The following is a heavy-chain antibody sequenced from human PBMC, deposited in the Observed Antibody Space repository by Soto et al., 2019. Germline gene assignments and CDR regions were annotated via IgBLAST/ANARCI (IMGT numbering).Heavy chain of an antibody. J-gene: IGHJ6*02. D-gene: IGHD2-15*01. CDR1: GGSVSSGSYY. Sequence: SEPLSLTCTVSGGSVSSGSYYWSWIRQPPGKGLEWIGYIYYSGSTNYNPSLKSRVTISVDTSKNQFSLKLSSVTAADTAVYYCARHLTYCSAGSCYSDFPYYGMDVWGQGTTVTVSS. CDR2: IYYSGST. V-gene: IGHV4-61*01. CDR3: ARHLTYCSAGSCYSDFPYYGMDV.